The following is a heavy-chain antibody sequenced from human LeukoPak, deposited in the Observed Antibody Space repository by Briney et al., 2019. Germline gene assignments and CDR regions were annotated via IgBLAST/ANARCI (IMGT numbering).Heavy chain of an antibody. CDR2: ISRSTTTI. CDR1: GFTFSSYN. Sequence: GGSLRLSCAASGFTFSSYNMNWVRQAPGKGLEWVSYISRSTTTIYYADSVKGRFTISRDNAKNSLYLQMNSLRAEDTAVYYCARGDNSYGSEYWGQGTLVTVSS. D-gene: IGHD5-18*01. J-gene: IGHJ4*02. CDR3: ARGDNSYGSEY. V-gene: IGHV3-48*01.